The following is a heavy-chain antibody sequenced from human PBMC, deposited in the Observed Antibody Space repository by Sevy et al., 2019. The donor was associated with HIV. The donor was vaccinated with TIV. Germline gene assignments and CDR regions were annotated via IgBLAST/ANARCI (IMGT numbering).Heavy chain of an antibody. CDR2: IKSNTDGGTT. V-gene: IGHV3-15*01. J-gene: IGHJ4*02. D-gene: IGHD2-15*01. CDR1: GFNFRNVW. Sequence: GGSLRLSCVASGFNFRNVWMSWVRQAPGKGLEWIGLIKSNTDGGTTEYGAPVKGGITISRDDSKNTLFLQVNSLKAEDTALYYCATINTVGSLAYWGRGTLVTVSS. CDR3: ATINTVGSLAY.